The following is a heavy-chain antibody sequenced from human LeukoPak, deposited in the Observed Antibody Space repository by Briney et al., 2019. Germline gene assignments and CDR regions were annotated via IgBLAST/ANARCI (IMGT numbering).Heavy chain of an antibody. J-gene: IGHJ3*02. Sequence: GGSVTLSCAASGFTFSDDYRSWIRQAPGNGLEGDSDPSSSSSYTNYADSGKGRFTISRDNAKKSLYLQMNRLIAEDTAVYYRPKTAYDILTGYSDAFDIWGQGTMVTVSS. D-gene: IGHD3-9*01. CDR3: PKTAYDILTGYSDAFDI. CDR1: GFTFSDDY. V-gene: IGHV3-11*06. CDR2: PSSSSSYT.